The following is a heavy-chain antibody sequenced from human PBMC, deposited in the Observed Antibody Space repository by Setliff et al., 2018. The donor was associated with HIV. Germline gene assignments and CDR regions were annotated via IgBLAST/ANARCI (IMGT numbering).Heavy chain of an antibody. CDR2: IYWDDDP. J-gene: IGHJ4*02. CDR1: GFSLSSIGVG. Sequence: SGPTLVNPTQTLTLTCTFSGFSLSSIGVGVGWIRQPPGKALEWLALIYWDDDPRYNSSLKNRLTITKDTSKNQVVLTMTVMDPVDTATYYCAHKPRKFAAGTHYFDFWGQGTLVTVSS. D-gene: IGHD6-13*01. CDR3: AHKPRKFAAGTHYFDF. V-gene: IGHV2-5*02.